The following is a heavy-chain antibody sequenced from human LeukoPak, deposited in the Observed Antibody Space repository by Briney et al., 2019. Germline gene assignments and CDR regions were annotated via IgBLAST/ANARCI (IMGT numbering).Heavy chain of an antibody. CDR1: GYTFTSYG. CDR2: ISAYNGNT. CDR3: ARVPRGYSSSWYFPATQNWFDP. D-gene: IGHD6-13*01. J-gene: IGHJ5*02. Sequence: GASVKVSCKASGYTFTSYGISWVRQAPGQGLEWMGWISAYNGNTNYAQKLQGRVTMTTDASTSTAYMELRSLRSDDTAVYYCARVPRGYSSSWYFPATQNWFDPWGQGTLVTVSS. V-gene: IGHV1-18*01.